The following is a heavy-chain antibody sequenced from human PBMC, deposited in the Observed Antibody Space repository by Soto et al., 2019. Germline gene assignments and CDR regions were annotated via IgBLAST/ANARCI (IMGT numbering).Heavy chain of an antibody. CDR3: ARGRAVAGPFDY. D-gene: IGHD6-19*01. Sequence: QVQLVESGGGVVQPGRSLRLSCAASGFTFSSYAMHWVRQAPGKGLEWVAVISYDGSNKYYADSVKGRFTISRDNSKNTLYLQMNSLRAEDTAVYYCARGRAVAGPFDYWGQGTLVTVSS. V-gene: IGHV3-30-3*01. CDR1: GFTFSSYA. J-gene: IGHJ4*02. CDR2: ISYDGSNK.